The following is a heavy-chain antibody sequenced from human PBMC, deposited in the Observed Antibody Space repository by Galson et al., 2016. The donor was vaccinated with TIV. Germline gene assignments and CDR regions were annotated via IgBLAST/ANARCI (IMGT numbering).Heavy chain of an antibody. CDR1: GFTFSVYW. V-gene: IGHV3-7*01. CDR2: MKEGGREK. Sequence: SLRLACAGSGFTFSVYWMSWVRQAPGKGLKWVANMKEGGREKYYVDSVKGRFSISRVNAEKSVYLQMDSLGVEDTAVYYCATGGKWLDLNYWGQGTLVTVSS. J-gene: IGHJ4*02. D-gene: IGHD6-19*01. CDR3: ATGGKWLDLNY.